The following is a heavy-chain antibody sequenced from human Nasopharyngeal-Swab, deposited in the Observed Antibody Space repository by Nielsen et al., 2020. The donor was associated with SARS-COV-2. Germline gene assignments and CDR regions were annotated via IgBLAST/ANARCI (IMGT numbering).Heavy chain of an antibody. D-gene: IGHD1-26*01. V-gene: IGHV1-69*04. Sequence: SVKVSCKASGGTFSSYAISWVRQATGQGLEWMGRIIPILGIANYAQKFQGRVTMTRNTSIRTAYMELSSLRSEDTAVYYCARGGVGAVGGALDYWGQGTQVTVSS. J-gene: IGHJ4*02. CDR3: ARGGVGAVGGALDY. CDR2: IIPILGIA. CDR1: GGTFSSYA.